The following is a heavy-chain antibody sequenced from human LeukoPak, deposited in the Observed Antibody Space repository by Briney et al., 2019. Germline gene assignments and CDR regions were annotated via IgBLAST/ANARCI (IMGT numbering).Heavy chain of an antibody. Sequence: PSETLSLTCTVSGGSISSSSYYWGWIRQPPGKGLEWIGSIYYSGSTYYNPSLKSRVTISVDTSKNQFSLKLSSVTAADTAVYYCARQLGSGSLWIDYYYMDVWGKGTTVTISS. V-gene: IGHV4-39*01. CDR3: ARQLGSGSLWIDYYYMDV. D-gene: IGHD3-10*01. CDR2: IYYSGST. J-gene: IGHJ6*03. CDR1: GGSISSSSYY.